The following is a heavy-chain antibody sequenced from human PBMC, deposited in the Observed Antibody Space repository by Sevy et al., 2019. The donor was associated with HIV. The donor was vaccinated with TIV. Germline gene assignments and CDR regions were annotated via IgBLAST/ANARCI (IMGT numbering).Heavy chain of an antibody. CDR3: ARDIGAGSNSETSSPPFFFYYFDS. J-gene: IGHJ4*02. CDR1: GFSLDDYA. D-gene: IGHD1-26*01. V-gene: IGHV3-9*01. Sequence: GGSLRLSCAASGFSLDDYAMHWVRQSSGKGLEWVAGISWNSGSIGYADPVKGRFTISRDNARNTLYLQMNNMRSEDTALYYCARDIGAGSNSETSSPPFFFYYFDSWGQGTLVTVSS. CDR2: ISWNSGSI.